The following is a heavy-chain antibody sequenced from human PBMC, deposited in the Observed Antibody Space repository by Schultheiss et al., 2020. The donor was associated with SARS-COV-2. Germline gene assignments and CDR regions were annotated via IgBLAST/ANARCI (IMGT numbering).Heavy chain of an antibody. CDR1: GFTFSSYG. CDR3: AREGPVSGTSGSID. D-gene: IGHD6-6*01. V-gene: IGHV3-23*01. J-gene: IGHJ4*02. Sequence: GGSLRLSCAASGFTFSSYGMHWVRQAPGKGLEWVSAISGSGGSTYYADSVKGRFTISRHNSKNTLYLQMNSLRPEDTAVYYCAREGPVSGTSGSIDWGQGTLVTVSS. CDR2: ISGSGGST.